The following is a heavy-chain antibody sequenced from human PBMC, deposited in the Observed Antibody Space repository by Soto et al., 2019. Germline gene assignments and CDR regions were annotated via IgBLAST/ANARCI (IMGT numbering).Heavy chain of an antibody. CDR1: GDSICGFY. Sequence: SESLSLTCTVSGDSICGFYWSWIRKSAGKGLEWIGRIYATGTTDYNPSLKSRVMMSVDTSKKQFSLKLRSVTAADTAVYYCVRDGTKTLRDWFDPWGQGISVTVSS. J-gene: IGHJ5*02. CDR2: IYATGTT. CDR3: VRDGTKTLRDWFDP. D-gene: IGHD1-1*01. V-gene: IGHV4-4*07.